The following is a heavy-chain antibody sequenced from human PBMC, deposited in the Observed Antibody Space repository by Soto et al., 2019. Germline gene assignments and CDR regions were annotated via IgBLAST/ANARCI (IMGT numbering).Heavy chain of an antibody. Sequence: ASGRVSSMAPGSTFTSYGISWVRQAPGQGLEWKGWISASNGNTNYAQKLQGRVNMTTDTSTSTAYMELRILRAGDAVVYYWSRAVTDYWGQGTLVTVSS. D-gene: IGHD2-21*02. CDR1: GSTFTSYG. V-gene: IGHV1-18*01. CDR2: ISASNGNT. J-gene: IGHJ4*02. CDR3: SRAVTDY.